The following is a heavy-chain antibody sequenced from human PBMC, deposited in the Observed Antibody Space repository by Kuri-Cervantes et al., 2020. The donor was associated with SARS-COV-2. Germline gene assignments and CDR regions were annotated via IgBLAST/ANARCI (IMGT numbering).Heavy chain of an antibody. CDR2: VSSGGTSV. V-gene: IGHV3-21*01. CDR3: AKGDIAAG. J-gene: IGHJ4*02. Sequence: LSLTCAGTGFSFSDYSMNWVRQAPGKGLEWVSSVSSGGTSVYYADSVKGRFTISRDNSKNTLYLQMNSLRAEDTAVYYCAKGDIAAGWGQGTLVTVSS. D-gene: IGHD6-13*01. CDR1: GFSFSDYS.